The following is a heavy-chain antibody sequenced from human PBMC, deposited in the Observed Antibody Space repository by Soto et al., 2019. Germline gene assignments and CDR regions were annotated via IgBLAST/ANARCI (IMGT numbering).Heavy chain of an antibody. CDR2: IYDSGST. V-gene: IGHV4-59*08. D-gene: IGHD3-9*01. CDR3: ASRDYDILTGYYTHLN. J-gene: IGHJ4*01. CDR1: GGSIRSSY. Sequence: PSETLSLTCTVSGGSIRSSYCSWIRQPPGKGLEWIGYIYDSGSTSYNPSLKSRVTISVDTSKNQFSLKLSSVTAADTAVYYCASRDYDILTGYYTHLNSGQGTLVTVSS.